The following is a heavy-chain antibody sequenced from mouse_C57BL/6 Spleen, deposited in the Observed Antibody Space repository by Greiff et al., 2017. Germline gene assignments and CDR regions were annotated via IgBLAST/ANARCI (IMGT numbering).Heavy chain of an antibody. J-gene: IGHJ4*01. CDR1: GSSLTSYG. CDR3: AEHSHYDGSGYCAKDY. D-gene: IGHD1-1*01. Sequence: VQLVESGPGLVAPSQSLSITCTVSGSSLTSYGVDWVRQPPGKGLEWLGVIWGGGSTKCNSALMSRLSVSKDNSKSQVFLKINSLQTGDTAMYYCAEHSHYDGSGYCAKDYGGQGTSVTVSS. V-gene: IGHV2-9*01. CDR2: IWGGGST.